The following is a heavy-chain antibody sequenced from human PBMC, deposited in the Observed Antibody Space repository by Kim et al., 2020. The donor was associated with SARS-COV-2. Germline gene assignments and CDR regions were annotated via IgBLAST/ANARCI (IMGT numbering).Heavy chain of an antibody. V-gene: IGHV4-34*01. CDR2: INHSGST. J-gene: IGHJ4*02. D-gene: IGHD3-10*01. CDR3: ASFGGSGSPFDY. Sequence: SETLSLTCAVYGGSFSGYYWSWIRQPPGKGLEWIGEINHSGSTNYNPSLKSRVTISVDTSKNQFSLKLSSVTAADTAVYYCASFGGSGSPFDYWGQGTLVTVSS. CDR1: GGSFSGYY.